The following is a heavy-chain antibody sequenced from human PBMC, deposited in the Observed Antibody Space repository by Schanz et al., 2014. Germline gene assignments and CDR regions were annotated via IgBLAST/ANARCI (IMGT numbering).Heavy chain of an antibody. V-gene: IGHV3-23*04. CDR1: GFTFNSYA. CDR2: ISHSGGSK. D-gene: IGHD2-2*01. Sequence: EVHLVESGGGLVERGGSLRLSCAASGFTFNSYAMTWVRQAPGKGLEWVSSISHSGGSKYYADSVKGRFTISRDNSKNTLYLQMNSLRAEDTAVYYCAKDLLYGAPMPLNHLDYWGQGTLVTVSS. J-gene: IGHJ4*02. CDR3: AKDLLYGAPMPLNHLDY.